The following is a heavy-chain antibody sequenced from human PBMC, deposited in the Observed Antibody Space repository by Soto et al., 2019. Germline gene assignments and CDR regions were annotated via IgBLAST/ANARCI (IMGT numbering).Heavy chain of an antibody. Sequence: EVQLLESGGGLVQPGGSLRLSCAASGFTFSSYAMNWVRQAPGKGLEWVSVISGSGSSTYYADSVKGRFTISSDNSKNTLYLQMNSLRAEDTAVYYCASRSRGWYFDYWGQGTLVTVSS. J-gene: IGHJ4*02. D-gene: IGHD6-19*01. CDR3: ASRSRGWYFDY. V-gene: IGHV3-23*01. CDR1: GFTFSSYA. CDR2: ISGSGSST.